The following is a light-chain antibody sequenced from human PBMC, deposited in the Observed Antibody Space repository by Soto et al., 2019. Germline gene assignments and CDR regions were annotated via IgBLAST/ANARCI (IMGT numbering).Light chain of an antibody. CDR2: GAS. Sequence: EIVMTQSPATLSVSPGEMATLSCRASQSVSSNLAWYQQKPGQAPRLLIYGASTRATGIPARFSGSGSGTEFTLTISSLQSEDFAVYYCQQYNNWQWTFGQGTKVDIK. CDR3: QQYNNWQWT. CDR1: QSVSSN. J-gene: IGKJ1*01. V-gene: IGKV3-15*01.